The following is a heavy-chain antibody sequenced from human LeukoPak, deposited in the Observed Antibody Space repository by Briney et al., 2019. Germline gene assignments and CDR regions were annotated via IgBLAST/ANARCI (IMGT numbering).Heavy chain of an antibody. D-gene: IGHD3-10*01. CDR1: GGSFSGYY. CDR3: ARDYGSGSLHWFDP. J-gene: IGHJ5*02. V-gene: IGHV4-34*01. CDR2: INHSGST. Sequence: SETLSLTCAVYGGSFSGYYWSWIRQPPGKGLEWIGEINHSGSTNYNPSLKSRVTISVDTSKNQFSLKLSSVTAADTAVYYCARDYGSGSLHWFDPWGQGTLVTVSS.